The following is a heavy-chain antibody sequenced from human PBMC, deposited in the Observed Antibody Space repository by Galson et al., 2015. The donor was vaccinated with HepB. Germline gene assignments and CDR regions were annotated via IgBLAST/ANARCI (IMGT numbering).Heavy chain of an antibody. CDR3: ARDRFGGLAGGPPYGMDV. D-gene: IGHD3-10*01. J-gene: IGHJ6*02. Sequence: SLRLSCAASGFTFSNYGMHWVRQAPGKGLEWVAVIWHDGTNKYYADSVKGRFTISRDNSKNTLYLQMNSLRVEDTAVYYCARDRFGGLAGGPPYGMDVWGQGTTVTVSS. CDR1: GFTFSNYG. V-gene: IGHV3-33*01. CDR2: IWHDGTNK.